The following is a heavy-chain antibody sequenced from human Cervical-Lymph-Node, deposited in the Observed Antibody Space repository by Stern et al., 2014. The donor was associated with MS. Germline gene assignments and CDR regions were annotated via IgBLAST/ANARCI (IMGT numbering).Heavy chain of an antibody. CDR1: GGSISSPGYY. J-gene: IGHJ6*02. CDR3: AKTLPYSWYGMDL. Sequence: QLQLQESGPGLVKPSQTLSLTCTVSGGSISSPGYYWSWVRQHPGKGLEWIGYIYYSGNTYYNPSLKSRVTISLDTSKNQFSLRLTSVTAADTAVYYCAKTLPYSWYGMDLWGQGTTVTVSS. D-gene: IGHD2-15*01. V-gene: IGHV4-31*03. CDR2: IYYSGNT.